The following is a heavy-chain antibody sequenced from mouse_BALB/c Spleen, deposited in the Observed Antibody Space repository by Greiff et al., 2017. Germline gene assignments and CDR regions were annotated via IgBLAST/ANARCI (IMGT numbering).Heavy chain of an antibody. CDR3: ARSSIYYGYPYAMDY. J-gene: IGHJ4*01. CDR2: ISSGSSTI. CDR1: GFTFSSFG. V-gene: IGHV5-17*02. Sequence: EVMLVESGGGLVQPGGSRKLSCAASGFTFSSFGMHWVRQAPEKGLEWVAYISSGSSTIYYADTVKGRFTISRDNPKNTLFLQMTSLRSEDTAMYYCARSSIYYGYPYAMDYWGQGTSVTVSS. D-gene: IGHD2-2*01.